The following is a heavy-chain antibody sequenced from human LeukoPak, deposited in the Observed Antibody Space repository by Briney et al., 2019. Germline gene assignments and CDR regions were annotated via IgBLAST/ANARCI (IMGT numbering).Heavy chain of an antibody. J-gene: IGHJ2*01. Sequence: GGSLRLSCEGSGFTFDDYGISWVRHVPGKGLQWVSGINWNGAATGHGDSVKGRFTVSRDNAKNSLYLEMNSLRVEDTGFYYCARRLMGGFTDWYFNLWGRGTLVTVSS. V-gene: IGHV3-20*04. D-gene: IGHD2-15*01. CDR2: INWNGAAT. CDR1: GFTFDDYG. CDR3: ARRLMGGFTDWYFNL.